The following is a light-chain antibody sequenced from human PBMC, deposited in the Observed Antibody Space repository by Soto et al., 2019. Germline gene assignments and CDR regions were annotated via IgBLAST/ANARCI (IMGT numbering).Light chain of an antibody. J-gene: IGKJ1*01. CDR3: QQYNSYPWT. CDR1: QSISSW. CDR2: KAS. Sequence: DMQKTQSPSTLSASVGDRVTITCRASQSISSWLAWYQQKPGKAPKLLIYKASSLESGVPSRFSGSGSGTEFTLTISSLQPDDFATYYCQQYNSYPWTFGQGTKVDIK. V-gene: IGKV1-5*03.